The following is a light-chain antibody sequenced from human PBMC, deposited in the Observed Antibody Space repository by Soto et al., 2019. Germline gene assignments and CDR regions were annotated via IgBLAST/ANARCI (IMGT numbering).Light chain of an antibody. CDR1: QSVYSN. J-gene: IGKJ1*01. Sequence: EIVMTQSPATLSVSPGERATLSCRASQSVYSNLAWHQQKPGQAPRLLIYDASTRATGIPARFSGSGSGTEFTLTISSLQSEDFAVYYCQQYNNWPRTFGQGTKVEIK. V-gene: IGKV3-15*01. CDR3: QQYNNWPRT. CDR2: DAS.